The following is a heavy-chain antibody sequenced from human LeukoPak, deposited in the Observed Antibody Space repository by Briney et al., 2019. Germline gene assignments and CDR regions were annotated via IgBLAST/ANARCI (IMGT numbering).Heavy chain of an antibody. V-gene: IGHV4-39*07. Sequence: SETLSLTCTVSGCSFSSSSFYWGRIRQPPGKELEWMGSTYYSESTNYNPSLNRRATISVNTSKNEYSLKRSSVTADTTAVYYCARRGDYGDYFDYWGQGTLVTVSS. CDR2: TYYSEST. CDR3: ARRGDYGDYFDY. D-gene: IGHD4-17*01. J-gene: IGHJ4*02. CDR1: GCSFSSSSFY.